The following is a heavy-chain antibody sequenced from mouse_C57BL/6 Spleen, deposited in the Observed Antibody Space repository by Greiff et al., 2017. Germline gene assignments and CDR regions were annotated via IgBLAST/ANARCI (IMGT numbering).Heavy chain of an antibody. J-gene: IGHJ4*01. CDR1: GFSLTSHA. CDR3: ARAYNNYNAMDY. CDR2: IWTGGGT. Sequence: QVQLKESGPGLVAPSQSLSITCTVSGFSLTSHAISRVRPPPGKGLEWLGVIWTGGGTNYNLALKSRLSISKDNSKSQGFLKMNSRQTDDTARYYCARAYNNYNAMDYWGQGTSVTVSS. V-gene: IGHV2-9-1*01. D-gene: IGHD2-5*01.